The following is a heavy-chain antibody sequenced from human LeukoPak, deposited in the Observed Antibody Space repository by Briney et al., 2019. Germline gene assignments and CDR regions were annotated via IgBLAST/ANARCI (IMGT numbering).Heavy chain of an antibody. Sequence: TLSLTCTVSGGSISSYYWSWIRQPPGKALEWLARIDWDDDKYYSTSLKTRLTISKDTSKNQVVLTMTNMDPVDTATYYCARNRDGYNYEYWGQGALVTVSS. CDR1: GGSISSYYW. D-gene: IGHD5-24*01. V-gene: IGHV2-70*11. CDR3: ARNRDGYNYEY. J-gene: IGHJ4*02. CDR2: IDWDDDK.